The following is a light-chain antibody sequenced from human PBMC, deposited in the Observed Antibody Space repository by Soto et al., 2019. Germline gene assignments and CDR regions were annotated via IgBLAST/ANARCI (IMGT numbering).Light chain of an antibody. CDR3: SSYSDGSTLE. V-gene: IGLV2-14*01. J-gene: IGLJ2*01. CDR1: SSDVGGYNY. CDR2: DVS. Sequence: QSALTQPASVSGSPGQSITISCTGTSSDVGGYNYVSWYQQNPGKAPKLLIYDVSHRPSGVSNRFSGFQSGNTASLTISGLHPEDEADYYCSSYSDGSTLEFGGGTKLTVL.